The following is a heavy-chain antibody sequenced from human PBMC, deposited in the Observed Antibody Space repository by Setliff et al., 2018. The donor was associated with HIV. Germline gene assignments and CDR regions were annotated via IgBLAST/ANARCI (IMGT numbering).Heavy chain of an antibody. D-gene: IGHD4-17*01. CDR1: GDSISSNNYY. J-gene: IGHJ4*02. Sequence: SETLSLTCTVSGDSISSNNYYWGWIRQPPGKGPEWIGSIFYSETVYYGGRTYYSPSLKSRVTISVDTSKNQFSLNLSSVTAADTAVYYCARDPPGYGDSKDYWGQGKLVTVSS. CDR3: ARDPPGYGDSKDY. CDR2: IFYSETVYYGGRT. V-gene: IGHV4-39*07.